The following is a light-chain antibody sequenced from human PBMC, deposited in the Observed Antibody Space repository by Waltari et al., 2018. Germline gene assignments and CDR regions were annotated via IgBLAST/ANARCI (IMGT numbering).Light chain of an antibody. V-gene: IGKV1-33*01. CDR3: QQYDNLGLT. J-gene: IGKJ4*01. CDR1: HDINNY. CDR2: DGS. Sequence: QMTQSPFSLSASVGDRVTVTCQASHDINNYLNWYQQKPGKAPKLLIYDGSTLQPGVPSRFSGSGFATEFTLTISSLQPEDIATYYCQQYDNLGLTFGGGTRVEIK.